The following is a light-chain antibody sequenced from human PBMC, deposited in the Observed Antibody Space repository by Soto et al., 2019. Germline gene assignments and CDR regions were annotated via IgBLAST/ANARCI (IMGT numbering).Light chain of an antibody. V-gene: IGKV2-24*01. J-gene: IGKJ1*01. CDR2: KVS. Sequence: DIVMTQTPLSSSVTLGQSASISCKSSQSLVHDNGNTYLSWPQQRPGQPPRLLIYKVSKRFSGVPDRFSGSGAGTDFTLKISRVEAEDVGIYYCVQATRFPRTFGQGTKVEVK. CDR1: QSLVHDNGNTY. CDR3: VQATRFPRT.